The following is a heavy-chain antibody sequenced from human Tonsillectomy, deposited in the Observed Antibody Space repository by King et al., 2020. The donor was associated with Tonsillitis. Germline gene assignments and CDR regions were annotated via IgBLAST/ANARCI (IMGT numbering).Heavy chain of an antibody. J-gene: IGHJ4*02. CDR1: GDSSSRSPYY. CDR3: ARHFAHFSDESAYYFRYYFDV. Sequence: QLQESGPGLVEPSETLSLTCTVSGDSSSRSPYYWAWIRQPPGKGLEWLGSMSYSGSDYYNSALQSRLTISVDTSKDHFALTLSSVSGADTAISYCARHFAHFSDESAYYFRYYFDVWGQGTLVTVSS. D-gene: IGHD3-22*01. CDR2: MSYSGSD. V-gene: IGHV4-39*01.